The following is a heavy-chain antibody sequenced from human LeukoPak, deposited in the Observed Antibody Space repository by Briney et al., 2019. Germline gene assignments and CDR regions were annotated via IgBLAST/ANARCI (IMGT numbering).Heavy chain of an antibody. V-gene: IGHV3-21*01. CDR2: ISSSSSSI. CDR3: ARDLYGSGRYQRDY. J-gene: IGHJ4*02. D-gene: IGHD3-10*01. Sequence: GSLRLSCAASGFTFSSYSMNWVRQAPGKGLEWVSSISSSSSSIYYADSVKGRFTISRDNAKNSLYLQMNSLRAEDTAVYYCARDLYGSGRYQRDYWGQGTLVTVSS. CDR1: GFTFSSYS.